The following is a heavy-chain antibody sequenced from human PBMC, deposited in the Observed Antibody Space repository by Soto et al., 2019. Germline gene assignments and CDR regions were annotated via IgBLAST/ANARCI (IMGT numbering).Heavy chain of an antibody. Sequence: GGSLRLSCAASGFTFSNYAMNWVRQAPGKGLEWVSGISDSGSRTSYADSVKGRFTISRDISKSTLYLQMNSLRADDTALYYCARNNDGGASIFNYWGQGTMVTVSS. CDR2: ISDSGSRT. CDR3: ARNNDGGASIFNY. V-gene: IGHV3-23*01. CDR1: GFTFSNYA. J-gene: IGHJ4*02. D-gene: IGHD3-16*01.